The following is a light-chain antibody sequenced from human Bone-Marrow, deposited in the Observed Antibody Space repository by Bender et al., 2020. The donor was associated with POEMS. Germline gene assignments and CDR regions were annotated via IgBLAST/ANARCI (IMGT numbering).Light chain of an antibody. CDR2: SSH. CDR1: SSNIGAHA. Sequence: QSVLTQPPSASGTPGQRVTISCSGGSSNIGAHAVNWYQHLPGTAPKLLIYSSHRRPSEVPDRFSGSRSGTSASLAISGLQSEDEADYYCAAWDDTLKGPVFGGGTKLTVL. J-gene: IGLJ3*02. V-gene: IGLV1-44*01. CDR3: AAWDDTLKGPV.